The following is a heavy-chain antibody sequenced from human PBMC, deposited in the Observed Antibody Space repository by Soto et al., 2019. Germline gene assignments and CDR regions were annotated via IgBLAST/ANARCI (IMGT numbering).Heavy chain of an antibody. J-gene: IGHJ4*02. D-gene: IGHD6-19*01. CDR2: INHSGST. CDR3: ARDLLRYSSGWYGRYYFDY. Sequence: ASETLSLTCAVYGGSFSGYYWSWIRQPPGKGLEWIGEINHSGSTNYNPSLKSRVTISVDTSKNQFSLKLSSVTAADTAVYYCARDLLRYSSGWYGRYYFDYWGQGTLVTVSS. V-gene: IGHV4-34*01. CDR1: GGSFSGYY.